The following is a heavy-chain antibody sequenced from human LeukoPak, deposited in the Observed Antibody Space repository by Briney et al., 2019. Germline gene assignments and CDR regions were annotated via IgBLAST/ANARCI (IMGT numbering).Heavy chain of an antibody. V-gene: IGHV4-39*07. J-gene: IGHJ5*02. D-gene: IGHD3-16*01. CDR1: GGSISSSSYY. CDR3: ARDGGTNCPNWFDP. Sequence: SGTLSLTCTVSGGSISSSSYYWGWIRQPPGKGLEWIGSIYYSGSTYYNPSLKSRVTISVDTSKNQFSLKLSSVTAADTAVYYCARDGGTNCPNWFDPWGQGTLVTVSS. CDR2: IYYSGST.